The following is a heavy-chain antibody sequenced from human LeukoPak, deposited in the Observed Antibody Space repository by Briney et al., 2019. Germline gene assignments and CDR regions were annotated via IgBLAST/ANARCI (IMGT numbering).Heavy chain of an antibody. V-gene: IGHV3-30*04. Sequence: GGSLRLSRAASGFTFSSYAMHWVRQAPGKGLEWVAVISYDGSNKYYADSVKGRFTISRDNSKNTLYLQMNSLRAEDTAVYYCAREYTTAPCLGHRGQGTLVTVSS. CDR3: AREYTTAPCLGH. D-gene: IGHD3-16*01. J-gene: IGHJ4*02. CDR2: ISYDGSNK. CDR1: GFTFSSYA.